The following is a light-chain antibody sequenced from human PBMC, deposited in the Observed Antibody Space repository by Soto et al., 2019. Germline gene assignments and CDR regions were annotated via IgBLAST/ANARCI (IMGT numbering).Light chain of an antibody. CDR2: GAS. V-gene: IGKV3-20*01. Sequence: EIVLTQSPGTLSLSPGERATLSCRASQSVSSSYLAWYQQRPGQAPRLLIYGASSRATGIPERFSGSGSGTDFTLTISGLEPEDFAVYYCQQYGSSPYTFGQGTKLEIK. J-gene: IGKJ2*01. CDR3: QQYGSSPYT. CDR1: QSVSSSY.